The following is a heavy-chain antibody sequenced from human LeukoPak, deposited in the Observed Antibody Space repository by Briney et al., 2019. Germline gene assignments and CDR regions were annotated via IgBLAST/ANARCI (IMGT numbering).Heavy chain of an antibody. V-gene: IGHV4-59*01. J-gene: IGHJ2*01. D-gene: IGHD6-13*01. CDR1: GGSIRSYY. Sequence: SETLSLTCTVAGGSIRSYYWSWIRQPPGKGLEWIGYIFYSGSTNYNPSLRSRVTMSVDTSKNQFSLKLSSVTAADTAVYYCARVYYSSSYDYWYFDLWGRGTLVTVSS. CDR2: IFYSGST. CDR3: ARVYYSSSYDYWYFDL.